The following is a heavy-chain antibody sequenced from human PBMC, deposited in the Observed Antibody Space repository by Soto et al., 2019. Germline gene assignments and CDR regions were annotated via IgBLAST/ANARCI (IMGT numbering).Heavy chain of an antibody. CDR1: GFTFSSYG. D-gene: IGHD2-15*01. CDR2: ISYDGSNK. V-gene: IGHV3-30*18. J-gene: IGHJ4*02. CDR3: AKGSRVHLRYYFDY. Sequence: QVQLVESGGGVVQPGRSLRLSCAASGFTFSSYGMHWVRQAPGKGLEWVAVISYDGSNKYYADSVKGRFTISRDNSKNTLYLQMNSLSAEDTAVYYCAKGSRVHLRYYFDYLGQGTLVTVSS.